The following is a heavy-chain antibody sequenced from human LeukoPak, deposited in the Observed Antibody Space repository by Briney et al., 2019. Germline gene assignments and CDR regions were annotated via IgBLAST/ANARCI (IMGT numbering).Heavy chain of an antibody. V-gene: IGHV4-59*01. J-gene: IGHJ5*02. D-gene: IGHD3/OR15-3a*01. CDR3: ARDFWTGSNWLDP. CDR1: GGSFSGYY. Sequence: SETLSLTCAVYGGSFSGYYWSWIRQPPGKELEWIGSISYSGSTNYNPSLKSRVSISVDTSKNQFSLKLSSVTAADTAVYYCARDFWTGSNWLDPWGQGTLVTVSS. CDR2: ISYSGST.